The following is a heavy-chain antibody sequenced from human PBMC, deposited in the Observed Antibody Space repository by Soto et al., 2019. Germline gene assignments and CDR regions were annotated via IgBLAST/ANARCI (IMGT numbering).Heavy chain of an antibody. V-gene: IGHV3-74*01. Sequence: SGGAPRLSRAASGFTLRSYWMHSVRPAPGKGLVWVSRINSDGSSTSYADSVKGRFTISRDNAKNTLYLQMNSLRAEDTAVYYCARLGTSHFDAFDIWGQGTMVTVSS. J-gene: IGHJ3*02. CDR2: INSDGSST. D-gene: IGHD2-2*01. CDR3: ARLGTSHFDAFDI. CDR1: GFTLRSYW.